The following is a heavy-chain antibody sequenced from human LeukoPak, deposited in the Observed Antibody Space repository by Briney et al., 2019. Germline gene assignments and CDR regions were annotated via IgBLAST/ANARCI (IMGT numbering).Heavy chain of an antibody. Sequence: GGSLRLSCAASGFTFSSYSMNWVRQAPGKGLEWVSYISSSSSTIYYADSVKGRFTISRDNAKNSLYLQMNSLRAEDTAVYYCARVPLLWFGELWGDYFGYWGQGTLVTVSS. D-gene: IGHD3-10*01. CDR3: ARVPLLWFGELWGDYFGY. CDR1: GFTFSSYS. V-gene: IGHV3-48*01. J-gene: IGHJ4*02. CDR2: ISSSSSTI.